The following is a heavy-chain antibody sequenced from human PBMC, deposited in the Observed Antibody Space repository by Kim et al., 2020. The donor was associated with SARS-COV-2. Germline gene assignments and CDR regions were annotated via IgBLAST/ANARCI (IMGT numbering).Heavy chain of an antibody. CDR3: AKDKTIAVAAYFDY. Sequence: ADSVKGRFTISRDNSKNTLYLQMNSLRAEDTAVYYCAKDKTIAVAAYFDYWGQGTLVTVSS. J-gene: IGHJ4*02. D-gene: IGHD6-19*01. V-gene: IGHV3-33*06.